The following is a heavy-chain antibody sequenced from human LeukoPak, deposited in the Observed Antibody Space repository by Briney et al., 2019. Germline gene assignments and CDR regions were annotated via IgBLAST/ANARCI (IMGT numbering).Heavy chain of an antibody. Sequence: SGTLSLTCAVSGGSISSFDWWSWVRPPPGKGVEGIGEIHHNGGTNYNPSLKTRVTISEDKSKNQLSLQLTSVTAADTAIYYCATSAAYCLDYWGQGTLVTVSS. J-gene: IGHJ4*02. D-gene: IGHD1-26*01. CDR1: GGSISSFDW. CDR2: IHHNGGT. CDR3: ATSAAYCLDY. V-gene: IGHV4-4*02.